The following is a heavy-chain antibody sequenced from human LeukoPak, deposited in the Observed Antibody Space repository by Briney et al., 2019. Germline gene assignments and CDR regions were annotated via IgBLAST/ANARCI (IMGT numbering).Heavy chain of an antibody. CDR3: TRASVAAAGFDP. V-gene: IGHV3-49*04. D-gene: IGHD6-13*01. CDR1: GFTFGDYA. J-gene: IGHJ5*02. Sequence: GGSLRLSCTASGFTFGDYAMSWVRQAPGKGLEWVGFIRSKAYGGTTEYAASVKGRFTISRDDSKSIAYLQMNSLKTEDTAVYYCTRASVAAAGFDPWGQGTLVTVSS. CDR2: IRSKAYGGTT.